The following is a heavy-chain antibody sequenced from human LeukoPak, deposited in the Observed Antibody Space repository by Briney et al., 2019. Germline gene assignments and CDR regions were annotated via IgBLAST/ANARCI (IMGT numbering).Heavy chain of an antibody. CDR1: GFTFSSYS. J-gene: IGHJ3*02. CDR3: AKSHRSMTIDAFDI. Sequence: PGGSLRLSCAASGFTFSSYSMNWVRQAPGKGLEWVSSISSSSSYIYYADSVKGRFTISRDNAKNSLYLQMNSLRAEDTAVYYCAKSHRSMTIDAFDIWGQGTMVTVSS. CDR2: ISSSSSYI. D-gene: IGHD4/OR15-4a*01. V-gene: IGHV3-21*01.